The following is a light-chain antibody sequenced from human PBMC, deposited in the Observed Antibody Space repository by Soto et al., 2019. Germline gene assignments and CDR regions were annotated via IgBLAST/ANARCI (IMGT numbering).Light chain of an antibody. CDR2: DVS. CDR1: SSDVGSYYR. V-gene: IGLV2-18*02. CDR3: SSYTSSSTYV. Sequence: QSALNQPPSVSACPGLSVAISSPGLSSDVGSYYRVSWYQQPPGTAPKLMIYDVSNRPSGVPDRFSGSKSGNTASLTISGLQADDEADYYCSSYTSSSTYVFGTGTKVTVL. J-gene: IGLJ1*01.